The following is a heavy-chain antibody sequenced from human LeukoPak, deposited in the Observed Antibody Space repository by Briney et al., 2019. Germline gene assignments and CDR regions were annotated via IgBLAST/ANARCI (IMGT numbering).Heavy chain of an antibody. CDR2: ISSRSSYI. V-gene: IGHV3-21*01. CDR1: GFTFSSYS. Sequence: GGSLRLSCAASGFTFSSYSMNWVRQAPGKGLEWVSSISSRSSYIYYADSVKGRFTISRDNAKNSLYLQMNSLRAEDTAVYYCARVGVYSFFFDYWGQGTLVTVSS. CDR3: ARVGVYSFFFDY. D-gene: IGHD5-18*01. J-gene: IGHJ4*02.